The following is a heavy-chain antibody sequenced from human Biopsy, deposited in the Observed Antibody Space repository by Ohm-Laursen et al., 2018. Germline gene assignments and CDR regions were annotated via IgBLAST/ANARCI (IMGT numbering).Heavy chain of an antibody. D-gene: IGHD1-26*01. CDR2: IIPIPNVA. Sequence: AASVKVSCKASGYSFTKYYINWVRQAPGQGLEWMGGIIPIPNVATYAQKFQGRITITADESTSTAYMELSSLTSDDTAVYFCARGEGSSWFDPWGHGTLVTVSS. J-gene: IGHJ5*02. CDR3: ARGEGSSWFDP. V-gene: IGHV1-69*10. CDR1: GYSFTKYY.